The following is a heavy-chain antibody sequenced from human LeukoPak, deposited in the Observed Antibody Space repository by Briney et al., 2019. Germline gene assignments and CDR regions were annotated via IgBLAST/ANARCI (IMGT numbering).Heavy chain of an antibody. V-gene: IGHV3-21*04. J-gene: IGHJ6*03. D-gene: IGHD1-26*01. CDR3: ARGTRSGNYYYYYYMDV. CDR1: GFTFSSYS. Sequence: GGSLRLSCAASGFTFSSYSMNWVRQAPGKGLEWVSSISSSSSYIYYADSVKGRFTISRDNAKNSLYLQMNSLRAEDTAVYYCARGTRSGNYYYYYYMDVWVKGTTVTISS. CDR2: ISSSSSYI.